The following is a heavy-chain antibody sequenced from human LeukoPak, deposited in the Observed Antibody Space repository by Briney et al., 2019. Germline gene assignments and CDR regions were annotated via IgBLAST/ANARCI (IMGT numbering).Heavy chain of an antibody. CDR1: GGSISSYY. D-gene: IGHD4-17*01. Sequence: PSETLSLTCTVSGGSISSYYWSWIRQPPGKGLEWIGYIYYSGSTNYNPSLKSRVTISVDTPKNQFSLKLGSVTAADTAVYYCARAQTTVTQGPDAFDIWGQGTMVTVSS. CDR3: ARAQTTVTQGPDAFDI. V-gene: IGHV4-59*01. J-gene: IGHJ3*02. CDR2: IYYSGST.